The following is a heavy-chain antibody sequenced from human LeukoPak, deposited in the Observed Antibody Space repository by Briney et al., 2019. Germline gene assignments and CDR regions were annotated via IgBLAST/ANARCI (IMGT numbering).Heavy chain of an antibody. CDR3: ARDHGDYVFDY. CDR1: GGSISSSSYY. J-gene: IGHJ4*02. CDR2: IYYSGST. Sequence: PSETLSLTCTVSGGSISSSSYYWGWIRQPPGKGLEWIGSIYYSGSTYYNPSLKSRVTISVDTSKNQFSLKLSSVTAADTAVYYCARDHGDYVFDYWGQGTLVTVSS. V-gene: IGHV4-39*07. D-gene: IGHD4-17*01.